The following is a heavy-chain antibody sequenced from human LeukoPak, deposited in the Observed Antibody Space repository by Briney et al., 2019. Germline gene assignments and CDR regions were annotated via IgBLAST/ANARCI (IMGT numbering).Heavy chain of an antibody. V-gene: IGHV3-30*04. CDR3: ARDSIDGSGSQFDY. D-gene: IGHD3-10*01. J-gene: IGHJ4*02. Sequence: GGSLRLSCAASGFTFSSYAMHWVRQAPGKGLEWVAVISYDGSNKYYADSVKGRFSISRDNSKNTLYLQMNSLRAEDTAVYYCARDSIDGSGSQFDYWGQGTLVTVSS. CDR1: GFTFSSYA. CDR2: ISYDGSNK.